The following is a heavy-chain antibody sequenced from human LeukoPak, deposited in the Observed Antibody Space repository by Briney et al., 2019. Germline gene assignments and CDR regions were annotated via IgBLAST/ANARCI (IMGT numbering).Heavy chain of an antibody. CDR2: IYYSGST. CDR1: GGSISSGGYY. Sequence: SQTLSLTCTVSGGSISSGGYYWSWIRQHPGKGLEWIGYIYYSGSTYYNPSLKSRVTISVDTSKNQFSLKLSSVTAADTAVYYCARGGLEYYDILTGYLARSYYYYYMDVWGKGTTVTVSS. J-gene: IGHJ6*03. D-gene: IGHD3-9*01. CDR3: ARGGLEYYDILTGYLARSYYYYYMDV. V-gene: IGHV4-31*03.